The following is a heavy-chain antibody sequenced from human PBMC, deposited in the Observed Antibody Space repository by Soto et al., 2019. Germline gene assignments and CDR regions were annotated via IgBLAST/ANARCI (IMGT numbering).Heavy chain of an antibody. CDR3: ARDQSGITMVPTPGAFDI. CDR2: IWYDGSNK. Sequence: GGSLRLSCAASGFTFSSYGMHWVRQAPGKGLEWVAVIWYDGSNKYYADSVKGRFTISRDNSKNTLYLQMNSLRAEDTAVYYCARDQSGITMVPTPGAFDIWGQGTMVTVSS. D-gene: IGHD3-10*01. V-gene: IGHV3-33*01. J-gene: IGHJ3*02. CDR1: GFTFSSYG.